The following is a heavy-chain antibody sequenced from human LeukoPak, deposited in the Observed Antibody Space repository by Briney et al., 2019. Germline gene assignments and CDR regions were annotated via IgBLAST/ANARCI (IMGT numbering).Heavy chain of an antibody. Sequence: ASVNVSCKASGGTFSSYAISWVRQAPGQGLEWMGRIIPILGIANYAQKFQGRVTITADKSTSTAYMELSSLRSEDTAVYYCAGASKMATTDLDYWGQGTLVTVSS. CDR3: AGASKMATTDLDY. V-gene: IGHV1-69*04. D-gene: IGHD5-24*01. CDR1: GGTFSSYA. J-gene: IGHJ4*02. CDR2: IIPILGIA.